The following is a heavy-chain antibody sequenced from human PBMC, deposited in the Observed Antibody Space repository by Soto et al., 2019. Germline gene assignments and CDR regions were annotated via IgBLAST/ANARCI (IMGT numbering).Heavy chain of an antibody. V-gene: IGHV3-23*01. Sequence: GGSLRISCAASGFPFGITDMSWVRQAPGKGLEWVSAISGSGGSTYYADSVKGRFTISRDNSKNTLYLQMNSLRAEDTAVYYCAKSIGSGSYYRPLVYYYYGMDVWGQGTTVTVSS. CDR2: ISGSGGST. CDR3: AKSIGSGSYYRPLVYYYYGMDV. CDR1: GFPFGITD. D-gene: IGHD3-10*01. J-gene: IGHJ6*02.